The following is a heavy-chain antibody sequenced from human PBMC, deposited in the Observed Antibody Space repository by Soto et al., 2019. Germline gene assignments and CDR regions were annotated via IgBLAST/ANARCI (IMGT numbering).Heavy chain of an antibody. D-gene: IGHD1-26*01. J-gene: IGHJ4*02. V-gene: IGHV3-48*01. CDR2: INSGSTSV. Sequence: EVQLVESGGGLVQPGGSLRLSCVASGFTFNSYSMNWVRQAPGKGLAWISYINSGSTSVFYADSVKGRFTISRDNAKNSLYLQMNSLRAEYTAVYYCASSASQGAYWGQGTLVTVSS. CDR1: GFTFNSYS. CDR3: ASSASQGAY.